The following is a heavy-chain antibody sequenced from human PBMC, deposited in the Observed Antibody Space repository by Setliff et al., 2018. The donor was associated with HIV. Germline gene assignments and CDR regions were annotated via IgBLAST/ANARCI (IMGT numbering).Heavy chain of an antibody. V-gene: IGHV4-34*01. Sequence: SETLSLTCDVSGASFTAYYWTWIRPSPGKGLEWIGEINHGGRTNYNPSLRSRLSISLDTSKTHFSLRLSSVTAADTAMYYCAGPYYYGLGNITWGQGTQVTVSS. CDR1: GASFTAYY. CDR2: INHGGRT. D-gene: IGHD3-10*01. J-gene: IGHJ4*02. CDR3: AGPYYYGLGNIT.